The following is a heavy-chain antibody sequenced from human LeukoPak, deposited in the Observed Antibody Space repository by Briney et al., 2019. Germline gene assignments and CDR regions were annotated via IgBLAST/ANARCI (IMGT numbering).Heavy chain of an antibody. D-gene: IGHD2-2*01. CDR2: VTGSSRYT. Sequence: PGGSLRLSCAASGFNFSNYAMTWVRQAPGKGLGWVSVVTGSSRYTYYADSVKGRFTISRDNSKNILYLEMNSLRVEDTAIYYCAKDRSSSTSCSNYWGRGTLVTVSS. CDR3: AKDRSSSTSCSNY. V-gene: IGHV3-23*01. J-gene: IGHJ4*02. CDR1: GFNFSNYA.